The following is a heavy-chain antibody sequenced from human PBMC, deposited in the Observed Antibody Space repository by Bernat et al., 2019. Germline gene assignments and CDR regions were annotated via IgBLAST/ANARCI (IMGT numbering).Heavy chain of an antibody. CDR2: IYSGGNT. CDR1: GFTVSSNY. D-gene: IGHD5-12*01. Sequence: EVQLVESGGGLVQPGGSLRLSCAASGFTVSSNYMTWVRQAPGKGLEWVSVIYSGGNTYYADAPKGRFSVSRYNYKNRLCLQVTGLSDEDTAVYYCARVPSGYDSSHWGQGTLVTVSS. J-gene: IGHJ4*02. V-gene: IGHV3-66*01. CDR3: ARVPSGYDSSH.